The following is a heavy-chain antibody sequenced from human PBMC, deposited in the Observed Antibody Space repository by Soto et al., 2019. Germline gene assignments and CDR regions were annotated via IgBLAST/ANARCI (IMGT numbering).Heavy chain of an antibody. CDR1: GGSISSGGYS. V-gene: IGHV4-30-2*01. CDR2: IYHSGST. J-gene: IGHJ4*02. D-gene: IGHD3-22*01. CDR3: ARGGVDYYDSSGYYFSPYYFDY. Sequence: QLQLQESGSGLVKPSQTLSLTCAVSGGSISSGGYSWSWIRQPPGKGLEWIGYIYHSGSTYYNPALKSRVTIAVDRAKNQVSLKRSSVAAAGTAVYYGARGGVDYYDSSGYYFSPYYFDYWGQGTLVTVSS.